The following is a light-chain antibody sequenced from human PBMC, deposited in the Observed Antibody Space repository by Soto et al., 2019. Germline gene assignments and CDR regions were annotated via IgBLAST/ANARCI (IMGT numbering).Light chain of an antibody. Sequence: QSALTQPASVSGSPGQSITISCTGNNSDVGGYNLVSWYQQHPGKAPKLMIYEVSKRPSGVSNRFSGSKSGNTASLTISGLQAEDEADYYCCSYAGSSTLIFGGGTKLTVL. V-gene: IGLV2-23*02. CDR1: NSDVGGYNL. CDR2: EVS. J-gene: IGLJ2*01. CDR3: CSYAGSSTLI.